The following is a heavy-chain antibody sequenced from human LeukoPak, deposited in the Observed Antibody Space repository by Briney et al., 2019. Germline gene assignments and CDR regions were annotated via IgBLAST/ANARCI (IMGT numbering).Heavy chain of an antibody. J-gene: IGHJ4*02. CDR2: ISAYNGNT. V-gene: IGHV1-18*04. D-gene: IGHD2-2*01. CDR3: ARVSDCSSTSCLDY. CDR1: GYTFTGYY. Sequence: ASVKVSCKASGYTFTGYYMHWVRQAPGQGLEWMGWISAYNGNTNYAQKLQGRVTMTTDTSTSTAYMELRSLRSDDTAVYYCARVSDCSSTSCLDYWGQGTLVTVSS.